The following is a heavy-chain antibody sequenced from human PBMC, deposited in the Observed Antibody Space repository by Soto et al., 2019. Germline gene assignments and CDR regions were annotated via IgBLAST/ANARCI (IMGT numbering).Heavy chain of an antibody. Sequence: QVQLVQSGAEVKKPGASVKVSCKASGYTFTSYGISWVRQAPGQGLEWMGWISAYNGNTNYAQKLQGRVTMTTDTTTSTAYMERRSLRSDDTAVYYCARDPTVRGVGYYYGMDVWGQGTTVTVSS. CDR2: ISAYNGNT. D-gene: IGHD3-10*01. CDR3: ARDPTVRGVGYYYGMDV. CDR1: GYTFTSYG. J-gene: IGHJ6*02. V-gene: IGHV1-18*01.